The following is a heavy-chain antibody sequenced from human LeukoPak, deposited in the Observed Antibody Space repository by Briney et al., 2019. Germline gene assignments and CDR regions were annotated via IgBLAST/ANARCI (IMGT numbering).Heavy chain of an antibody. Sequence: GGSLRLSCTASGFTFGDSAMSWVRQAPGKGLEWVSFIRSKAYGGTTEYAASVKGRFTFSRDDSKSIAYLQMNSLKTEDTAVYYCTKAPEVYCGGGSCYAYWGQGTLVTVSS. CDR2: IRSKAYGGTT. J-gene: IGHJ4*02. V-gene: IGHV3-49*04. D-gene: IGHD2-15*01. CDR1: GFTFGDSA. CDR3: TKAPEVYCGGGSCYAY.